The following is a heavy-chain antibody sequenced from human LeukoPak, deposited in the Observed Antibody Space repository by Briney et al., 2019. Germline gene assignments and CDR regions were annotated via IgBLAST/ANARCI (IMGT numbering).Heavy chain of an antibody. D-gene: IGHD2-15*01. V-gene: IGHV3-23*01. CDR2: VSGSGDST. CDR1: GITFSNYA. CDR3: AKRYSGRGGSSYFEY. J-gene: IGHJ4*02. Sequence: PGGSLRLSCAASGITFSNYAMRWVRQAPGKGLEWVSTVSGSGDSTYFAASVTGRFTISRDNSKNTLYLQMNSLRAEDTAVYYCAKRYSGRGGSSYFEYRGAGALCTVSS.